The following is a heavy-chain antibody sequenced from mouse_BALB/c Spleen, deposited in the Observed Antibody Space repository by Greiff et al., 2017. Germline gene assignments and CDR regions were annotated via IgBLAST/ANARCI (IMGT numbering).Heavy chain of an antibody. CDR1: GYTFTDYE. J-gene: IGHJ1*01. CDR3: TRGGTDYYGSRNWYFDV. V-gene: IGHV1-15*01. Sequence: VQLQQSGAELVRPGASVTLSCKASGYTFTDYEMHWVKQTPVHGLEWIGAIDPETGGTAYNQKFKGKATLTADKSSSTAYMELRSLTSEDSAVYYCTRGGTDYYGSRNWYFDVWGAGTTVTVSS. D-gene: IGHD1-1*01. CDR2: IDPETGGT.